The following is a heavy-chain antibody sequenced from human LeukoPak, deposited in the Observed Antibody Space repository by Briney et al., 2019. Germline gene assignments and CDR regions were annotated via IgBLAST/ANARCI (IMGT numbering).Heavy chain of an antibody. D-gene: IGHD5-18*01. CDR1: GYTFTNYA. CDR2: ININTGYP. J-gene: IGHJ4*02. Sequence: GASVKVSCKASGYTFTNYAMNWVRQAPGQGLEWMGWININTGYPTYAQDFTGRFVFSSDTSVSTAYLQISNLKAEDTAVYYCARELRGYSYSRALDYWGQGTLVTVSS. CDR3: ARELRGYSYSRALDY. V-gene: IGHV7-4-1*02.